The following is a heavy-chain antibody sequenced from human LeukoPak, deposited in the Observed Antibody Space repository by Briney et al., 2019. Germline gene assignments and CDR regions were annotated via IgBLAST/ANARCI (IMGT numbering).Heavy chain of an antibody. V-gene: IGHV4-31*03. Sequence: SETLSLTCTVSGGSISSGGYYWSWIRQHPGKGLEWIGYIYYSGSTYYNPSLKSRVTISVDTSKNQFSLKLSSVTAADTAVYYCARRSSIMGSYLYYFDYWGQGTLVTVSS. CDR1: GGSISSGGYY. D-gene: IGHD1-26*01. J-gene: IGHJ4*02. CDR3: ARRSSIMGSYLYYFDY. CDR2: IYYSGST.